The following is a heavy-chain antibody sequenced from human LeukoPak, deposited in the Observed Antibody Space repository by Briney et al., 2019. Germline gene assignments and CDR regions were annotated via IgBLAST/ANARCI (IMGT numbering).Heavy chain of an antibody. Sequence: PGGSLRLSCAASGFTLSSYWMSWVRQAPGKGQEWVANIKEDGSEKYYVDSVKGRFTISRDNAQNSVYLHMNSLTAEDTALYYCARDWVAGVPFDAFDIWGQGTMVSVSS. V-gene: IGHV3-7*03. CDR1: GFTLSSYW. J-gene: IGHJ3*02. D-gene: IGHD3-10*01. CDR2: IKEDGSEK. CDR3: ARDWVAGVPFDAFDI.